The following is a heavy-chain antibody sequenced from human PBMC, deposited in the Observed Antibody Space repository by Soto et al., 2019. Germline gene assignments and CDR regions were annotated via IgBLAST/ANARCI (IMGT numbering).Heavy chain of an antibody. CDR1: GGSISSGGYY. CDR3: ARSHYDFWSGSPNWFDP. J-gene: IGHJ5*02. V-gene: IGHV4-31*03. Sequence: QVQLQESGPGLVKPSQTLSLTCTVSGGSISSGGYYWSWIRQHPGKGLEWIGYIYYSGSTYYNPSLKSRVTISVDTSKNQFSLKLSSVTAADTAVYYCARSHYDFWSGSPNWFDPWGQGTLVTVSS. D-gene: IGHD3-3*01. CDR2: IYYSGST.